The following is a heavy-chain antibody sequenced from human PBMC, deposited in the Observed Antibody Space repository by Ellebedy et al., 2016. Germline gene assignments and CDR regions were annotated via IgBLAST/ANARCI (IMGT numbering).Heavy chain of an antibody. CDR2: IYYSGST. CDR3: ARARSGYDQAHHFDY. Sequence: SETLSLTCTVSGGSISSGGYYWSWIRQHPGKGLEWIGYIYYSGSTYYNPSLKRRVTISVDTSKNQFSLKVSSVTAADTAVYHCARARSGYDQAHHFDYWGQGTLVTVSS. V-gene: IGHV4-31*03. D-gene: IGHD5-12*01. J-gene: IGHJ4*02. CDR1: GGSISSGGYY.